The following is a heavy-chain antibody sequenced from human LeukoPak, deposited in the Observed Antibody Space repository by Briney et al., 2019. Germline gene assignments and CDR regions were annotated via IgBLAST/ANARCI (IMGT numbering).Heavy chain of an antibody. V-gene: IGHV4-39*07. D-gene: IGHD2-15*01. J-gene: IGHJ4*02. CDR2: IYYSGST. CDR1: GGSISSSSYY. CDR3: ARAPRGYCSGGSCFDS. Sequence: SETLSLTCTVSGGSISSSSYYWGWIRQPPGKGLEWIGSIYYSGSTYYNPSLKSRVTISVDTSKNQFSLKLSSVTAADTAVYYCARAPRGYCSGGSCFDSWGQGTLVTVSS.